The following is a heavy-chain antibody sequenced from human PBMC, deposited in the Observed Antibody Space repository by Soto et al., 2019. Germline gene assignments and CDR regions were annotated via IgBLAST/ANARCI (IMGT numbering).Heavy chain of an antibody. CDR2: ISGGGGST. CDR3: AKGLDYRGYHLGGDS. J-gene: IGHJ5*01. Sequence: WGSLRLSCAASGFTFSSYAMNWVRQAPGQGLEWVSMISGGGGSTYYADSVKGRFTISRDNSKNTLNLQMNSLRAEDTAVYYCAKGLDYRGYHLGGDSWGQGALVTVSS. V-gene: IGHV3-23*01. CDR1: GFTFSSYA. D-gene: IGHD3-22*01.